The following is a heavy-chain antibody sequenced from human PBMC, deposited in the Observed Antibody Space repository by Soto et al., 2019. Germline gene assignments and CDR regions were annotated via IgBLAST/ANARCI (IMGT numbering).Heavy chain of an antibody. D-gene: IGHD3-10*01. CDR1: GFDFTDHY. Sequence: QVQLVQSGAEVKKPGASVKVSCKASGFDFTDHYIHWVRQAPGQGLEWMGIISPDGGSTRYSQKFPARITMTRDTSTSTVYMELSSLRSEDTAIYYCARAPRGGVIIVITWAQIDYWGQGTLVTVSS. J-gene: IGHJ4*02. CDR3: ARAPRGGVIIVITWAQIDY. CDR2: ISPDGGST. V-gene: IGHV1-46*01.